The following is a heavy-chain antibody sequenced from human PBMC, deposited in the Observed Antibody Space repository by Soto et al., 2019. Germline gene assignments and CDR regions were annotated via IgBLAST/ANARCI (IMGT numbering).Heavy chain of an antibody. V-gene: IGHV4-4*02. CDR1: SGAISSSNW. D-gene: IGHD3-9*01. Sequence: QVQLQETGPGLVKTSGTLSLTCAVSSGAISSSNWWRWVRQPPGQGLEWTGEIYHSGSTNYNPSLKSRVSISVDKAKDQFALELSSVTGADTAVYYCAGFGWGTGYTDVFDAFDIWGQGTMVTVSS. CDR3: AGFGWGTGYTDVFDAFDI. J-gene: IGHJ3*02. CDR2: IYHSGST.